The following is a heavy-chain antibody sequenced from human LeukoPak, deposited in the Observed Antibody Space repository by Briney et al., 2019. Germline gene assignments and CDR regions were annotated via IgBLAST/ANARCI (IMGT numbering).Heavy chain of an antibody. CDR3: ARRYFDWLLYGMDV. V-gene: IGHV3-53*01. CDR1: GFTVSSNY. Sequence: GGSLRLSCAASGFTVSSNYMSWVRQAPGKGLEWVSVIYSGGSTYYADSVKGRFTISRDNSKNTLYLQMNSLRAEDTAVYYCARRYFDWLLYGMDVWGKGTTVTVPS. CDR2: IYSGGST. J-gene: IGHJ6*04. D-gene: IGHD3-9*01.